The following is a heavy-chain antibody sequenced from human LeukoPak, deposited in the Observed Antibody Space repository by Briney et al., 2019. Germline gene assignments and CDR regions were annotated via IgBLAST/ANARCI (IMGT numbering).Heavy chain of an antibody. D-gene: IGHD6-13*01. CDR2: ISGSGGST. CDR3: AKRIAAAGTYYFDY. CDR1: GFTFSSYA. J-gene: IGHJ4*02. Sequence: GGSLRLSCAASGFTFSSYAMSWVRQAPGKGLEWVSAISGSGGSTYYADSVKGRFTISRDNSKNTLYLQMNSLRAEDTTVYYCAKRIAAAGTYYFDYWGQGTLVTVSS. V-gene: IGHV3-23*01.